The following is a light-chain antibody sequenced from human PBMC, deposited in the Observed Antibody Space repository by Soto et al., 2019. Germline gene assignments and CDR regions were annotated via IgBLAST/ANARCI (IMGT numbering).Light chain of an antibody. J-gene: IGKJ1*01. V-gene: IGKV1D-8*03. CDR2: AAS. CDR3: QQYDTYWT. CDR1: QGISSY. Sequence: VIWMTQSPSLLSASTGDIVTISFRMSQGISSYLAWYQQKPGKAPKLLIYAASTLQSGVPSRFSGSGSGTEFTLTINSLQPDDFATYYCQQYDTYWTFGQGTKVDIK.